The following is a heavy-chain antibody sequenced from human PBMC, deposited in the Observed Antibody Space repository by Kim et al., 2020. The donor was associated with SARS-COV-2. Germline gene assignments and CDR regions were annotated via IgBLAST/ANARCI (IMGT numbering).Heavy chain of an antibody. CDR2: ISGSGGST. D-gene: IGHD3-22*01. J-gene: IGHJ4*02. Sequence: GGSLRLSCAASGFTFSSYAMSWVRQAPGKGLEWVSAISGSGGSTYYADSVKGRFTISRDNSKNTLYLQMNSLRAEDTAVYYCAKALWDYYDSSGYYVDYWGQGTLVTVSS. CDR3: AKALWDYYDSSGYYVDY. V-gene: IGHV3-23*01. CDR1: GFTFSSYA.